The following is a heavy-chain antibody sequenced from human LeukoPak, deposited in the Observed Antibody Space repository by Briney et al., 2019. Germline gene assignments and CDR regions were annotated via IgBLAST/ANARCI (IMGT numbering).Heavy chain of an antibody. J-gene: IGHJ4*02. CDR2: IYYSGST. V-gene: IGHV4-39*02. Sequence: SETLSLTCTVSGGSISSSSYYWGWIRQPPGKGLEWIGSIYYSGSTYYNPSLKSRVTISVDTSKNQFSLKLSSVTAADTAVYYCAREEVGAITGADYWGQGTLVTVSS. D-gene: IGHD1-26*01. CDR3: AREEVGAITGADY. CDR1: GGSISSSSYY.